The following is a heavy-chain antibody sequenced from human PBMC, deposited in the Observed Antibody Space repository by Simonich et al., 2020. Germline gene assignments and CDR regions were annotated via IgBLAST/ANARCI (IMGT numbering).Heavy chain of an antibody. Sequence: QVQLVDSGGGVVQPGRSLRLSCAAFGFTFSSYPLHWVRQAPGNGLEWVDIIAYKGSNKYYADSVKGRFTISRDNSKNTLYLQMNSLRAEDTAVYYCAREELGPFDYWGQGTLVTVSS. J-gene: IGHJ4*02. CDR2: IAYKGSNK. CDR1: GFTFSSYP. V-gene: IGHV3-30*07. D-gene: IGHD7-27*01. CDR3: AREELGPFDY.